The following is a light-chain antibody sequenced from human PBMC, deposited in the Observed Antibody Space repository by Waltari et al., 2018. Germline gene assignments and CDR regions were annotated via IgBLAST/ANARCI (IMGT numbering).Light chain of an antibody. CDR1: SGSVSSTSY. V-gene: IGLV8-61*01. Sequence: QTVLTQEPSLSVSPGGTVTLTCALSSGSVSSTSYATWYQQTPGQTPRTRGDEGNGRSSGVPDRFSGSILGNKAALTITGAQADDESDYYCSVYMGSGIWVFGGGTKLTVL. CDR2: EGN. CDR3: SVYMGSGIWV. J-gene: IGLJ3*02.